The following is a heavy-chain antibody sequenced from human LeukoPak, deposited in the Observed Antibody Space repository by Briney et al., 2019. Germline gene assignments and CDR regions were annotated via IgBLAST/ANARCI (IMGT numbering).Heavy chain of an antibody. CDR2: ISGSGDST. J-gene: IGHJ6*03. CDR1: GFALTSYT. CDR3: AKEYYMDV. V-gene: IGHV3-23*01. Sequence: EGSLTLSCAASGFALTSYTMSWVRQAPGKGLEWVSAISGSGDSTYYADSVKGRFTISRDKSKNTLYLQMNSLRAEDTAVYYCAKEYYMDVWGKGTTVTVSS.